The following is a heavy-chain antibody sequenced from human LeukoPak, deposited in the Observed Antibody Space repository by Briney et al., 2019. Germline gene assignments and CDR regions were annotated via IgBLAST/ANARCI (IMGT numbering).Heavy chain of an antibody. Sequence: PGESLKISCKGSGYSFANYWIGWVRQMPGKGLEWMGIMFPTDSDPRYSPSFQGQVTISVDSSVSTAYLQWNSLKASDTAMYYCARDAGHGSGSPPYYFEYWGQGILVTVSS. CDR3: ARDAGHGSGSPPYYFEY. CDR1: GYSFANYW. J-gene: IGHJ4*02. D-gene: IGHD3-10*01. CDR2: MFPTDSDP. V-gene: IGHV5-51*01.